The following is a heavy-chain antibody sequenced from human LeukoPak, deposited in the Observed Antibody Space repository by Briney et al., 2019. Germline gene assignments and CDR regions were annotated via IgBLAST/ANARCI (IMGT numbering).Heavy chain of an antibody. CDR3: ATYPRGSELSTFDY. D-gene: IGHD3-16*02. V-gene: IGHV1-24*01. CDR2: FDPEDGET. Sequence: ASVKVSCKVSGYTPTELSMHWVRQAPGKGLEWMGGFDPEDGETIYAQKFQGRVTMTEDTSTDTAYMELSSLRSEDTAVYYCATYPRGSELSTFDYWGQGTLVTVSS. J-gene: IGHJ4*02. CDR1: GYTPTELS.